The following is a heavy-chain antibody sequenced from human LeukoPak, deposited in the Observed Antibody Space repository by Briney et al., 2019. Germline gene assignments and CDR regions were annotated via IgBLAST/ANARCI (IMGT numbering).Heavy chain of an antibody. CDR2: ISGSGGST. J-gene: IGHJ4*02. V-gene: IGHV3-23*01. CDR1: GFTFSSYA. CDR3: AKDQSGYSYGYHFDY. Sequence: GGSLRLSCAASGFTFSSYAMSWVRQAPGKGLEWVSAISGSGGSTYYADSVKGRFTISRDNSKNTLYLQMNSLRAEDTAVYYCAKDQSGYSYGYHFDYWGQGTLVTVSS. D-gene: IGHD5-18*01.